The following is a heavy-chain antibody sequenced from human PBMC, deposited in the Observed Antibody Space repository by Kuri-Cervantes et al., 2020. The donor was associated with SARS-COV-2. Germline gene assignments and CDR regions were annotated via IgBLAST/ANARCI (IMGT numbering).Heavy chain of an antibody. D-gene: IGHD7-27*01. CDR1: GFTFSSYN. CDR2: IDSSSYYI. J-gene: IGHJ4*02. Sequence: GGSLRLSCAASGFTFSSYNMHWVRQPPGKGLEWVASIDSSSYYIYHADSVKGRLTISRDNAKTSLYLQMNSLKPEDTAVYYCAREEGGELGEAFDYWGQGALVTVSS. CDR3: AREEGGELGEAFDY. V-gene: IGHV3-21*01.